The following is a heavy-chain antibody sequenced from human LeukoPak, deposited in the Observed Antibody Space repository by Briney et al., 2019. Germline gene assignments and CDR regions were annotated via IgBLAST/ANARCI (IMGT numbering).Heavy chain of an antibody. CDR3: ARAGNNWNYLDY. D-gene: IGHD1-20*01. J-gene: IGHJ4*02. Sequence: PGGFLRLSCAASGFTFSSYWMHWVRQAPGKGLVWVSRINSDGSSTSYADSVKGRFTISRDNAKNTLYLQMSSLRAEDTAVYYCARAGNNWNYLDYWGQGTLVTVSS. V-gene: IGHV3-74*01. CDR1: GFTFSSYW. CDR2: INSDGSST.